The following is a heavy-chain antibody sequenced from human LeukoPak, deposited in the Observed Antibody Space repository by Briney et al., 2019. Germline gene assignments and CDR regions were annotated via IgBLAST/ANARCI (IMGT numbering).Heavy chain of an antibody. CDR2: IYPGDSDT. J-gene: IGHJ4*02. CDR3: VRTYDRSGHYYPDY. Sequence: GESLKISCKGSGYNFPTYWIGWVRQMPGKGLEWMGFIYPGDSDTKYSPSFQGLVSISVDESISTASLQWSSLKASDTAMYYCVRTYDRSGHYYPDYWGQGTLVTVSS. V-gene: IGHV5-51*01. CDR1: GYNFPTYW. D-gene: IGHD3-22*01.